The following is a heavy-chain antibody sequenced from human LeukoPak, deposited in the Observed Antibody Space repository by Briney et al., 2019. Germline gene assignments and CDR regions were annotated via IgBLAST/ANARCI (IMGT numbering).Heavy chain of an antibody. CDR3: ARVQRRLDDRYCSSTRCYRVYAFDI. J-gene: IGHJ3*02. CDR1: GGSFSGYY. V-gene: IGHV4-34*01. CDR2: INHSGST. D-gene: IGHD2-2*02. Sequence: SETLSLTCAVYGGSFSGYYWSWIRQPPGKGLEWIGEINHSGSTNYNPSLKSRVTISVDTSKNQFSLKLSSVTAADKAVYYCARVQRRLDDRYCSSTRCYRVYAFDIWGQGTMVTVSS.